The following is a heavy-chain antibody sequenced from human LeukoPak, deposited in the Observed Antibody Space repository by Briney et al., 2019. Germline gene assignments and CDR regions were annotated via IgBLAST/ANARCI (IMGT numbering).Heavy chain of an antibody. D-gene: IGHD3-3*01. Sequence: SETLSLTCAVSGVSISPYYWAWIRQPPGKGLEWIGYIHTSGSNNQYPSLKSRVTISVDKSKNHFSLRLTSVTAADTAVYYCARLSAAVHLGAFDLWGQGTMVSVSS. J-gene: IGHJ3*01. CDR1: GVSISPYY. CDR2: IHTSGSN. V-gene: IGHV4-4*09. CDR3: ARLSAAVHLGAFDL.